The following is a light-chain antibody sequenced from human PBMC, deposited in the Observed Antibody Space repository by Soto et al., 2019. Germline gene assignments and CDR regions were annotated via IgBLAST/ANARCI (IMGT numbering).Light chain of an antibody. Sequence: EIVLTQSPAPLSVSPGERATLSCRASQSVSSNLAWYHQKPGQAPSLLIYGASTRATGIPARFSGSGSGTEFTLTISSLQSEDFAVYYCQQYNNWPPITFGQGTRLEIK. V-gene: IGKV3-15*01. CDR1: QSVSSN. CDR3: QQYNNWPPIT. CDR2: GAS. J-gene: IGKJ5*01.